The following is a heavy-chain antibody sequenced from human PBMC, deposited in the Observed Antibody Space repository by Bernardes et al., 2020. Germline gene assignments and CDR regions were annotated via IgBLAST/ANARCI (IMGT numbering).Heavy chain of an antibody. CDR2: ITDSGGNT. CDR3: AKAWGSGSYFHFDY. V-gene: IGHV3-23*01. J-gene: IGHJ4*02. D-gene: IGHD3-10*01. CDR1: GFTFSTYA. Sequence: GGSMRLSCAVSGFTFSTYAMSWVRQAPGKGLEWVSSITDSGGNTYYAESVKGRFTISRDNSKNTLYLQMNSLRAEDTAVYYCAKAWGSGSYFHFDYWGQGTLVTVSS.